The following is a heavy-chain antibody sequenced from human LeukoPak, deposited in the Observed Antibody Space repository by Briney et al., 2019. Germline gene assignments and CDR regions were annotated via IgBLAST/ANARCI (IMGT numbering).Heavy chain of an antibody. CDR3: ARDTHSRYGGNENDY. J-gene: IGHJ4*02. Sequence: GGSLRLSCSASGFTFSSYSMNWVRQAPGKGLEWVSSISSSSSYIYYADSVKGRFTISRDNAKNSLYLQMNSLRAEDTAVYYCARDTHSRYGGNENDYWGQGTLVTVSS. CDR2: ISSSSSYI. V-gene: IGHV3-21*01. D-gene: IGHD4-23*01. CDR1: GFTFSSYS.